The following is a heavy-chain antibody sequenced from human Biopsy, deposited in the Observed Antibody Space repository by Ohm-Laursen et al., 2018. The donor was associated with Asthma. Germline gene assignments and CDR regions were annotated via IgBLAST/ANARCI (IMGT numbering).Heavy chain of an antibody. CDR1: GGTISSGGHY. D-gene: IGHD4-23*01. CDR3: ARGVDYGGNHVDS. CDR2: IYDSGRT. V-gene: IGHV4-31*03. Sequence: TLSLTCTVSGGTISSGGHYWNWIRQEPGKGLEWIGNIYDSGRTYYKSSLKSRITISVDSSKNQLSLTLTSVTAADTAIYYCARGVDYGGNHVDSWDQGILVTVSA. J-gene: IGHJ4*02.